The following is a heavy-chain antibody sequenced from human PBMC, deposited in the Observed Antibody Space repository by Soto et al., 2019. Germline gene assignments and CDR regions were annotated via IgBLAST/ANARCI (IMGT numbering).Heavy chain of an antibody. D-gene: IGHD2-2*03. J-gene: IGHJ4*01. CDR3: VDSVDY. CDR1: GFIGSNNN. V-gene: IGHV3-66*01. Sequence: EVQLVESGGGLVQPGGSLRLSCAASGFIGSNNNMNWVRQAPGKGLEWVSAMYSGGDTYYAESVKGRFTISRDNSKNTLHLQMNSLRVEDTAVYYCVDSVDYWGHGTLVTVSS. CDR2: MYSGGDT.